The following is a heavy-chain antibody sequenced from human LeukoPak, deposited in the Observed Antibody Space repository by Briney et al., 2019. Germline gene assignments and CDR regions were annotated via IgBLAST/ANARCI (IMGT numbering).Heavy chain of an antibody. J-gene: IGHJ4*02. CDR2: IYPGDSDS. CDR1: GYSFTSYW. V-gene: IGHV5-51*01. CDR3: ARPSMVRGVIYYFDY. Sequence: GASLKISCKGSGYSFTSYWIGWVRQMPGKGLEWMGMIYPGDSDSRYTPSFQGQVTLSADKSISTAYLQWSSLKASDTAMYYCARPSMVRGVIYYFDYWGQGTLVTVSS. D-gene: IGHD3-10*01.